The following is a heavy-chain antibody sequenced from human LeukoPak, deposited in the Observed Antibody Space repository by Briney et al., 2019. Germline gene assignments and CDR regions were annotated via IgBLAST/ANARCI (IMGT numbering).Heavy chain of an antibody. Sequence: ASVKVSCKASGYTFTGYYMHWVRQAPGQGLAWMGWINPNSGGTNYAQKFQGRVTMTRDTSISTAYMELSRLRSDDTAVYYCARAGSSWYVYFDYWGQGTLVTVSS. D-gene: IGHD6-13*01. CDR2: INPNSGGT. V-gene: IGHV1-2*02. CDR1: GYTFTGYY. CDR3: ARAGSSWYVYFDY. J-gene: IGHJ4*02.